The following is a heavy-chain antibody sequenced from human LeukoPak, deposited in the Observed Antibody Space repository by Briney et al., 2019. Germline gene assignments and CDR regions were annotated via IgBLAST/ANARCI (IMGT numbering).Heavy chain of an antibody. CDR3: ARDVLEWLLPMNWFDP. CDR1: GFTFSSYS. CDR2: ISSSSSYI. J-gene: IGHJ5*02. D-gene: IGHD3-3*01. V-gene: IGHV3-21*01. Sequence: GGSLRLSCAASGFTFSSYSMNWVRQAPGKGLEWVSSISSSSSYIYYADSVKGRFTISGDNAKNSLYLQMNSLRAEDTAVYYCARDVLEWLLPMNWFDPWGQGTLVTVSS.